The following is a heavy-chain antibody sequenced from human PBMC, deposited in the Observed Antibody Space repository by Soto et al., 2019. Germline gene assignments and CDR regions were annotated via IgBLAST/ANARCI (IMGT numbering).Heavy chain of an antibody. CDR3: ARWCSSTSCYLDDAFDI. CDR2: IYPGDSDT. D-gene: IGHD2-2*01. J-gene: IGHJ3*02. CDR1: GYSFTSYW. V-gene: IGHV5-51*01. Sequence: GESLKISCKGSGYSFTSYWIGWVRQMPGKGLEWMGIIYPGDSDTRYSPSFQGQVTISADKSISTAYLQWSSLKASDTAMYYCARWCSSTSCYLDDAFDIWGQGKMVPVSS.